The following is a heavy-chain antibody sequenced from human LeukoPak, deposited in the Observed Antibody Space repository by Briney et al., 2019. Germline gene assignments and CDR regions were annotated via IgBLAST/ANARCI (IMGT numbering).Heavy chain of an antibody. Sequence: GGSLRLSCAASGFTFSACWMHWVRQSPGKGLVWVSRINSDGSSTDYADSVKGRFTISRDIAKSTLYLQMNSLRAEDTAVYYCARVATTSSKWSLDYWGQGTLVTVSS. CDR1: GFTFSACW. CDR3: ARVATTSSKWSLDY. D-gene: IGHD2-2*01. V-gene: IGHV3-74*01. J-gene: IGHJ4*02. CDR2: INSDGSST.